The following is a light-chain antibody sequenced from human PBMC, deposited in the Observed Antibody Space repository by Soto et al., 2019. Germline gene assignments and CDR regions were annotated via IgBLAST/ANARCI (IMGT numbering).Light chain of an antibody. CDR1: QIVRSSY. V-gene: IGKV3-20*01. CDR2: DAS. Sequence: EIVLTQSPGTLSLSPGERATLSCRASQIVRSSYLAWYQQKPGQAPSLLIYDASIRATGIPDRFSGSGSGTDFTLTISRLEPEDFAVYYCQPYGNSPVTFGPGTKVDI. J-gene: IGKJ3*01. CDR3: QPYGNSPVT.